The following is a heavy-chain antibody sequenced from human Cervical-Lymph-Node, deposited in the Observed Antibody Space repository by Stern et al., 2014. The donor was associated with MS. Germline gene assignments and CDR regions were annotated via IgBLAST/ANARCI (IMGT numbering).Heavy chain of an antibody. CDR2: IYPDDSDT. Sequence: VQLVQSGAEVKKPGESLKISCKASGYIFTNYWIGWVRQMPGKGLEWMGIIYPDDSDTRYSPSCRGQVIISADKSIGTAYLQWSSLKASDTAVYYCARGAPPDYWGQGTLVTVSS. V-gene: IGHV5-51*03. D-gene: IGHD4/OR15-4a*01. CDR1: GYIFTNYW. J-gene: IGHJ4*02. CDR3: ARGAPPDY.